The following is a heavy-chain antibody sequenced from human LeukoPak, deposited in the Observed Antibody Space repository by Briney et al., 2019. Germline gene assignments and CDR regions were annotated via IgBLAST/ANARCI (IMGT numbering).Heavy chain of an antibody. CDR3: ARAAGVRNWFDP. CDR1: GFTFNSYA. Sequence: GGSLRLSWVASGFTFNSYAMNWVRQAPGKGLEWVAVISFDESHEYYADSVKGRFTISRDNSRNTVYLQMDSLRAEDTAVYYCARAAGVRNWFDPWGQGTLVTVSS. CDR2: ISFDESHE. V-gene: IGHV3-30*14. J-gene: IGHJ5*02.